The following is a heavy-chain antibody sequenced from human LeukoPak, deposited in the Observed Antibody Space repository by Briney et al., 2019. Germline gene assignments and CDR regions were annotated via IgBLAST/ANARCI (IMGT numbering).Heavy chain of an antibody. CDR3: ARRGDGYGGMTARYFQH. CDR2: IKGDGSEK. D-gene: IGHD4-23*01. V-gene: IGHV3-7*01. J-gene: IGHJ1*01. Sequence: GGSLRLSCAASGFTLSGYFMSWVRQAPGEGLEWVASIKGDGSEKYYVDSVKGRFTISRDNAKNSLYLQMNSLRTEDTAVYYCARRGDGYGGMTARYFQHWGQGTLVTVSS. CDR1: GFTLSGYF.